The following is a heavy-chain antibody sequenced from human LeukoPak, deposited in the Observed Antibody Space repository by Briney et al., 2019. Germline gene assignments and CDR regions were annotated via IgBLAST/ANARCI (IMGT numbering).Heavy chain of an antibody. Sequence: SETLSLTCTVSGGSISNYWSWSRQPAGKGLEGIGRIYSSGSTKYIPSLQSRVTISVDTSTSQFSLNLTSVTAADTAVYYCARDRAARLTSGFDYWGQGTLVTVSS. J-gene: IGHJ4*02. CDR2: IYSSGST. D-gene: IGHD6-6*01. CDR1: GGSISNY. CDR3: ARDRAARLTSGFDY. V-gene: IGHV4-4*07.